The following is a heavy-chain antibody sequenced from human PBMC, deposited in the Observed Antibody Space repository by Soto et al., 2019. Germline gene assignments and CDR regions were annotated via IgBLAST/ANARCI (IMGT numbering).Heavy chain of an antibody. J-gene: IGHJ6*03. V-gene: IGHV3-48*01. Sequence: GGALRLSCAASGGTFSSYSRNWVRQAPGKGLEWVSYISSSSTIYYADSVKGRFTISRDNAKNSLYLQMNSLRAEDTAVYYCARAVYFDYYYYMDVWGKGTTVTVSS. CDR2: ISSSSTI. D-gene: IGHD3-9*01. CDR1: GGTFSSYS. CDR3: ARAVYFDYYYYMDV.